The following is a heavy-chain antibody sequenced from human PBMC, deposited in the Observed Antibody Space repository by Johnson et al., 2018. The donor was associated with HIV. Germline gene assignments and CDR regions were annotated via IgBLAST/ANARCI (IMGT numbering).Heavy chain of an antibody. J-gene: IGHJ3*02. Sequence: VQLVESGGDVVQPGRSLRLSCAASGFTFSSYPMHWVRQAPGKGLEWVAVISYDGGSKYYADSVKGRFNLSRDSSKNTLYLQMNSLRAEDTAVYYCARVGVSGYDLAAFDIWGQGTMVTVSS. D-gene: IGHD5-12*01. V-gene: IGHV3-30-3*01. CDR1: GFTFSSYP. CDR2: ISYDGGSK. CDR3: ARVGVSGYDLAAFDI.